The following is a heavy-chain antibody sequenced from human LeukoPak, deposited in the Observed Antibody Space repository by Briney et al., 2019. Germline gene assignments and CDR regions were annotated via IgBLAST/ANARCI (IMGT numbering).Heavy chain of an antibody. J-gene: IGHJ4*02. V-gene: IGHV3-30-3*01. CDR3: ARDGYPRYFDWLLTFLDY. D-gene: IGHD3-9*01. CDR1: GFTFSSYA. CDR2: ISYDGSNK. Sequence: PGRSLRLSCAASGFTFSSYAMHWVRQAPGKGLEWVAVISYDGSNKYYADSVKGRFTISRDNAKNSLYLQMNSLRAEDTAVYYCARDGYPRYFDWLLTFLDYWGQGTLVTVSS.